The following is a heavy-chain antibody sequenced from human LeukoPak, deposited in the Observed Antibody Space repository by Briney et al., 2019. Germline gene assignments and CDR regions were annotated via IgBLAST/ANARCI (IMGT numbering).Heavy chain of an antibody. CDR2: IYHSGST. CDR3: ATGKVRGVIYWFDP. Sequence: PSETLSLTCTVSGGSISSGGYSWSWIRQPPGKGLEWIGYIYHSGSTYYNPSLKSRVTISVDRSKNQFSLKLSSVTAADTAVYYCATGKVRGVIYWFDPWGQGTLVTVSS. D-gene: IGHD3-10*01. J-gene: IGHJ5*02. CDR1: GGSISSGGYS. V-gene: IGHV4-30-2*01.